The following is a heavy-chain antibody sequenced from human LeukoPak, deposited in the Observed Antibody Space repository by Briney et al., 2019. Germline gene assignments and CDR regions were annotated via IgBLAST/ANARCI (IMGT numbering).Heavy chain of an antibody. J-gene: IGHJ3*02. CDR1: GFTFSSYG. D-gene: IGHD2-2*01. CDR3: ARGPYCSSTSCYRPTNAFDI. CDR2: IRYDGSNK. Sequence: GGSLRLSCAASGFTFSSYGMHWVRQAPGKGLEWVAFIRYDGSNKYYADSVKGRFTISRDNSKNTLYLQMNSLRAEDTAVYYCARGPYCSSTSCYRPTNAFDIWGQGTMVTVSS. V-gene: IGHV3-30*02.